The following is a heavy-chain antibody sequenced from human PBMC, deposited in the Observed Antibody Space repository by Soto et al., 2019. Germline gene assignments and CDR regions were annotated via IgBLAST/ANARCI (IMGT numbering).Heavy chain of an antibody. CDR2: IYSTSTYI. J-gene: IGHJ4*02. Sequence: GGSLRLSCAASGFTFSIYTMNWVRQAPGKGLECVSSIYSTSTYIYYTDSVKGRFSISRDNARNSLYLQMNSLRAEDTAVYYCARDHYFGSGSYGLDHWGPGTLVTVSS. CDR1: GFTFSIYT. V-gene: IGHV3-21*01. D-gene: IGHD3-10*01. CDR3: ARDHYFGSGSYGLDH.